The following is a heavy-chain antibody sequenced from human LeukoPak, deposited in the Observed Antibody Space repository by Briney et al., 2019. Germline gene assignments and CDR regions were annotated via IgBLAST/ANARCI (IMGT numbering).Heavy chain of an antibody. Sequence: SETLSLTCAVYGGSFSGYYWSLIRQPPGKGLEWIGEINHSGSTNYNPSLKSRVTISVDTSKNQFSLKLSSVTAADTAVYYCARVRGKYYYGSGKLGFFDYWGQGTLVTVSS. V-gene: IGHV4-34*01. CDR3: ARVRGKYYYGSGKLGFFDY. D-gene: IGHD3-10*01. J-gene: IGHJ4*02. CDR1: GGSFSGYY. CDR2: INHSGST.